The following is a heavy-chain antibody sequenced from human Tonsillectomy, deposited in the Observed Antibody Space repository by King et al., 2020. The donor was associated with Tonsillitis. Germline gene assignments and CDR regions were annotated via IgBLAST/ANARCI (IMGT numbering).Heavy chain of an antibody. V-gene: IGHV3-9*01. D-gene: IGHD1-26*01. J-gene: IGHJ6*03. Sequence: VQLVESGGGLVQPGRSLRISCAASGFTFDDYAMHWVRQNPGKGLEWVSGISWNSDNIDYADSVKGRFPISRDNAKNSLYLQMNSLRAEDTAVYYCSKLAGSGSRFHYFYSYMDVWGKGTTVTVSS. CDR3: SKLAGSGSRFHYFYSYMDV. CDR2: ISWNSDNI. CDR1: GFTFDDYA.